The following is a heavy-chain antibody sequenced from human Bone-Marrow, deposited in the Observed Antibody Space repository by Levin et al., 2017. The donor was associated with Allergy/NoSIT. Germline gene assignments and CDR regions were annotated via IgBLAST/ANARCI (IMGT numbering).Heavy chain of an antibody. CDR3: ASVGVVDA. Sequence: SQTLSLTCTVSGGSVSSYYWHWIRQPPGKGLEWIGYFSDSGSTNYNPSLQSRVTISEDTSKNQVSLRLSSVTPADSAIYYCASVGVVDAWGPGTLVTVSP. V-gene: IGHV4-59*02. J-gene: IGHJ5*02. CDR1: GGSVSSYY. D-gene: IGHD2-15*01. CDR2: FSDSGST.